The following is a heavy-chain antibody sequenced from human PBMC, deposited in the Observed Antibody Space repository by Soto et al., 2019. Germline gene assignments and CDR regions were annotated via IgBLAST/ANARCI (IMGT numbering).Heavy chain of an antibody. Sequence: QVQLVESGGGVVQPGRSLRLSCAVSGFTFSDYGMHWVRQTPDKGLEWGAVMSPDGTKKYYADSVKGLFTISRDTSKNTLYLQRSRLRGEDSAVYHCAKALVRGTYSHYGMDVWGQGTTVTVSS. CDR1: GFTFSDYG. CDR3: AKALVRGTYSHYGMDV. V-gene: IGHV3-30*18. D-gene: IGHD3-10*01. CDR2: MSPDGTKK. J-gene: IGHJ6*02.